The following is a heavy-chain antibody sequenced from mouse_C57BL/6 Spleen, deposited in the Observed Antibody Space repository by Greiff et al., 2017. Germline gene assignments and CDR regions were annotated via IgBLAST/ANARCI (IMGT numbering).Heavy chain of an antibody. Sequence: QVQLQQSGAELVRPGTSVKVSCKASGYAFTNYLIEWVKQRPGQGLEWIGVINPGSGGTNYNEKFKGKATLTADKSSSTAYMQLSSLTSEDSAVYFCAREGYDPHFDYWGQGTTLTVSS. CDR1: GYAFTNYL. V-gene: IGHV1-54*01. D-gene: IGHD2-3*01. CDR2: INPGSGGT. J-gene: IGHJ2*01. CDR3: AREGYDPHFDY.